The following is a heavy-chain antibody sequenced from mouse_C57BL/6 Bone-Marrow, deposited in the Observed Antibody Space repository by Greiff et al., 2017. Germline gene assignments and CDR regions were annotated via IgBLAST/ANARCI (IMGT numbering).Heavy chain of an antibody. V-gene: IGHV3-6*01. CDR1: GYSITSGYY. Sequence: DVQLQESGPGLVKPSQSLSLTFSVTGYSITSGYYWNWIRQFPGNKLEWMGYISYDGSNKYNPSLKNRISITRDTSKNPFFLKLNSVTTEDTATYYCARDGGYLLWYPWFAYWGQGTLVTVAA. D-gene: IGHD2-1*01. J-gene: IGHJ3*01. CDR3: ARDGGYLLWYPWFAY. CDR2: ISYDGSN.